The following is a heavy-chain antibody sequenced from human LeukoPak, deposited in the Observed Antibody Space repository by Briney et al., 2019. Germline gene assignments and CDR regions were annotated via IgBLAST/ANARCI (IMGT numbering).Heavy chain of an antibody. Sequence: NSGESLKISCKGSGYSFTSYWIGWVRQMPGKGLEWMGIIYPGDSDTRYSPSFQGQVTISADKSISTAYLQWSSLKASDTAMYYCARLPNEYYYDSSGYYPDYWGQGTLVTVSS. D-gene: IGHD3-22*01. J-gene: IGHJ4*02. V-gene: IGHV5-51*01. CDR3: ARLPNEYYYDSSGYYPDY. CDR1: GYSFTSYW. CDR2: IYPGDSDT.